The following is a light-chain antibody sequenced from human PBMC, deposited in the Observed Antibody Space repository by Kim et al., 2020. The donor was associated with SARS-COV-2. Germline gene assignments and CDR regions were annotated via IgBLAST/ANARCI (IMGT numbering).Light chain of an antibody. CDR3: ATWDDSLNEWV. J-gene: IGLJ7*01. Sequence: QSVLTQSPSVSGTPGQRVTISCFGSGSNIERNVVNWYQQFPGTAPKLLMYATDQRSSGVPDRFSGSRSGTSASLAISGLQSDDEADYYCATWDDSLNEWVFGGGTQLTLL. CDR1: GSNIERNV. V-gene: IGLV1-44*01. CDR2: ATD.